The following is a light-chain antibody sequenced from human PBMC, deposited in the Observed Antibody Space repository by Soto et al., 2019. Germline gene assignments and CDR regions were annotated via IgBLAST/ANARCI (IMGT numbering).Light chain of an antibody. CDR3: SSYTSSSTTV. V-gene: IGLV2-14*01. CDR1: SSDVGTYNY. CDR2: EVD. J-gene: IGLJ1*01. Sequence: QSVLTQPASVSGSPGQSITISCTGTSSDVGTYNYVSWYQQDPGKAPKLLIYEVDNRPSGVSNRFSGSKSGNTASLTISGLQADDEADYYCSSYTSSSTTVFGTGTKVTVL.